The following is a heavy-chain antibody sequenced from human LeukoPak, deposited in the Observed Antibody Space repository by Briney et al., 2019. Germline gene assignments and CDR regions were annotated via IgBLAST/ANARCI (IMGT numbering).Heavy chain of an antibody. V-gene: IGHV3-49*04. CDR1: GFTFSSYN. J-gene: IGHJ4*02. CDR3: ARVVELGVSTLPGSLGVSDS. CDR2: IRSNTYGGTS. D-gene: IGHD1-26*01. Sequence: GGSLRLSCAVSGFTFSSYNMNWVRQAPGKGLEWVGFIRSNTYGGTSQYAASVRGRFTISRDDSRNIAYVQMNSLQTEDTGVYYCARVVELGVSTLPGSLGVSDSWGQGTLVTVSS.